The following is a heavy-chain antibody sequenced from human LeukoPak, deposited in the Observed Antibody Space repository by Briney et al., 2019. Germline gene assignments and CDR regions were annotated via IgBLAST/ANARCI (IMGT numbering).Heavy chain of an antibody. CDR3: ARAGYSSSWPNYFDY. V-gene: IGHV3-23*01. CDR1: GFTFSNYA. J-gene: IGHJ4*02. D-gene: IGHD6-13*01. CDR2: ISGSGDST. Sequence: GGSLRLSCAASGFTFSNYAMSWVRQAPGKGLEWVSDISGSGDSTNYADSVKGRFTISRDNSKNTLYLQMNSLRAEDTAVYYCARAGYSSSWPNYFDYWGQGTLVTVSS.